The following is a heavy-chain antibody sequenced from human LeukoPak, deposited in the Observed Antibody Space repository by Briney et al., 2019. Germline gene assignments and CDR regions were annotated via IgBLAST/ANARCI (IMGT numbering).Heavy chain of an antibody. V-gene: IGHV3-74*03. CDR2: IKSDGNNT. J-gene: IGHJ4*02. Sequence: QPGGSLRLSCAASGFTFSSCWMHWVRQARGKGLVWVSRIKSDGNNTTYADSVKGRFTISRDNAKNTLYLQMKSLRVEDTAVYYCARGGYSSAPGQFDYWGQGNLVTVSS. CDR3: ARGGYSSAPGQFDY. D-gene: IGHD5-18*01. CDR1: GFTFSSCW.